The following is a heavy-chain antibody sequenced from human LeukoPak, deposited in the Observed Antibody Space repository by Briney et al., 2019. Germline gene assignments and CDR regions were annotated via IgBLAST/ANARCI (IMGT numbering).Heavy chain of an antibody. D-gene: IGHD4-17*01. CDR3: AKSAYGSGFDY. V-gene: IGHV3-30*18. CDR1: GFTFSSYG. J-gene: IGHJ4*02. CDR2: ISYDGSNK. Sequence: GRSLRLSCAASGFTFSSYGMHWVRQAPGKGLEWVAGISYDGSNKYYADSVKGRFTISRDNSKNTLYLQMNSLRAEDTAVYYCAKSAYGSGFDYWGQGTLVTVSS.